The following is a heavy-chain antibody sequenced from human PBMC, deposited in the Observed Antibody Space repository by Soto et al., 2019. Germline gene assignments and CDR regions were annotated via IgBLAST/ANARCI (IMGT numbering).Heavy chain of an antibody. CDR3: SKERAQEWGADCGLDY. Sequence: GGSLRLSCAPSGFTLSTYGMHWVRRAPGKGLEWVAVMSYEGNDKYYEDSVKGGFTISSDNSKNTLYRQMNTLRTEDTAVFYFSKERAQEWGADCGLDYWGQGTLVTVSS. D-gene: IGHD2-21*02. V-gene: IGHV3-30*18. J-gene: IGHJ4*02. CDR1: GFTLSTYG. CDR2: MSYEGNDK.